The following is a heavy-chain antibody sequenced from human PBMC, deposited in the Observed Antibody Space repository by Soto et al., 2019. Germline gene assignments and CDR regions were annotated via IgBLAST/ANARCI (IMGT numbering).Heavy chain of an antibody. Sequence: EVQLVESGGGLVQPGRSLRLSCAASGFTCDDYAMHWVRQAPGKGLEWVSGISWNSASIGYADSGKGRFTITRDNAKNSLYLQMNSLRAEATALYYCAKGGVYSIAVAGGFDYLGQGTLVTFSS. CDR3: AKGGVYSIAVAGGFDY. CDR1: GFTCDDYA. CDR2: ISWNSASI. D-gene: IGHD6-19*01. V-gene: IGHV3-9*01. J-gene: IGHJ4*02.